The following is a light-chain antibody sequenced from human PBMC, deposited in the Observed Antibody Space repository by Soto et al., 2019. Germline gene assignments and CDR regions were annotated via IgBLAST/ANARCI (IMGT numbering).Light chain of an antibody. CDR3: QSYDSSDVV. Sequence: NFMLTQPHSVSESPGKTVTISCTRSSGSIGSNYVQWFQQRPGSAPTTVIYDDDQRPSGVPDRLSGSIDSSSNSASLTISGLKTEDESDYYCQSYDSSDVVFGGGTKLTVL. V-gene: IGLV6-57*04. CDR2: DDD. J-gene: IGLJ3*02. CDR1: SGSIGSNY.